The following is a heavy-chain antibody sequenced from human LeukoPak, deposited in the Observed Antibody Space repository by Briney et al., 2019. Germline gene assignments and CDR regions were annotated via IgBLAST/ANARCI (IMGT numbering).Heavy chain of an antibody. V-gene: IGHV1-24*01. Sequence: ASVKVSCKVSGYTLTELSMHWVRQAPGKGLEWMGGFDPEDGETIYAQKFQGRVTMTEDTSTDTAYMELSSLRSEDTAVYYCARKGARGVRDNWFDPWGQGTLVTVSS. CDR3: ARKGARGVRDNWFDP. CDR1: GYTLTELS. J-gene: IGHJ5*02. D-gene: IGHD1-26*01. CDR2: FDPEDGET.